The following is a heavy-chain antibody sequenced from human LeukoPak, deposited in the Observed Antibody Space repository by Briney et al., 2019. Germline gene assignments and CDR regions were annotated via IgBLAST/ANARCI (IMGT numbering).Heavy chain of an antibody. CDR2: ISGSGGST. CDR3: ARDLGYSDAFDI. J-gene: IGHJ3*02. V-gene: IGHV3-23*01. CDR1: GFTFSSYA. D-gene: IGHD2-15*01. Sequence: GGSLRLSCAASGFTFSSYAMSWVRQAPGKGLEWVSAISGSGGSTYYADSVKGRFTISRDNAKNSLYLQMNSLRAEDTAVYYCARDLGYSDAFDIWGQGTMVTVSS.